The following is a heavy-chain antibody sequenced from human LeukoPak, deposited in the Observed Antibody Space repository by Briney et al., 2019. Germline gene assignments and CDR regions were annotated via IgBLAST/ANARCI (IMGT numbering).Heavy chain of an antibody. Sequence: PGGSLRLSCAASGFTFSSYGMHWVRQAPGKGLEWVAVIWYDGSNKYYADSVKGRFTISRDNSKNTLYLQMNSLRTEDTALYYCAKDVYYYGSGSYGLWGRGTLVTVSS. J-gene: IGHJ2*01. D-gene: IGHD3-10*01. CDR1: GFTFSSYG. V-gene: IGHV3-30*02. CDR3: AKDVYYYGSGSYGL. CDR2: IWYDGSNK.